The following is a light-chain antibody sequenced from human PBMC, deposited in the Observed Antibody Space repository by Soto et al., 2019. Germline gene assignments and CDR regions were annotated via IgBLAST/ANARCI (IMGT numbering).Light chain of an antibody. CDR1: SSNIGNNY. Sequence: QLVLTQPPSASATPGQRVTISCSGGSSNIGNNYVYWYQQLPGTAPKLLIYLTHYRPSGVPDRISGSKSGTSAYLTISGLRSEDEADYYCAAWDVSLTAWVFGGGTKLTVL. V-gene: IGLV1-47*02. CDR2: LTH. CDR3: AAWDVSLTAWV. J-gene: IGLJ3*02.